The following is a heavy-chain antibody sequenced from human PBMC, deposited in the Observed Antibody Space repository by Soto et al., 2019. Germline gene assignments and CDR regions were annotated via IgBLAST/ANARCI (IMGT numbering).Heavy chain of an antibody. CDR2: ISGSGDNT. Sequence: EVQLLESGGGLVQPGGSLRLSCAASGFTFSSYALNWVRQAPGKGLEWVSVISGSGDNTYYAGTVKGRFTISRDNSKNTLYLQMNSPRAEDTAVYYCAKDLGTDDFWSAYYTCYYMDVWGTGTTVTVSS. CDR3: AKDLGTDDFWSAYYTCYYMDV. CDR1: GFTFSSYA. V-gene: IGHV3-23*01. D-gene: IGHD3-3*01. J-gene: IGHJ6*03.